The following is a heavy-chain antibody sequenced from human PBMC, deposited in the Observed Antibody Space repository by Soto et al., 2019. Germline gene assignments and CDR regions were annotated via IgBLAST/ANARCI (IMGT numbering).Heavy chain of an antibody. D-gene: IGHD2-15*01. CDR3: GRDLYCSGGSCPRHFQH. J-gene: IGHJ1*01. V-gene: IGHV1-69*01. CDR1: GGTFSSYA. CDR2: IIPIFGTA. Sequence: QVQLVQSGAEVKKPGSSVKVSCKASGGTFSSYAISWVRQAPGQGLEWMGGIIPIFGTANYAQKFQGRVTITADESTSTAYMELSSLRSEDTAVYYCGRDLYCSGGSCPRHFQHWGQGTLVTVSS.